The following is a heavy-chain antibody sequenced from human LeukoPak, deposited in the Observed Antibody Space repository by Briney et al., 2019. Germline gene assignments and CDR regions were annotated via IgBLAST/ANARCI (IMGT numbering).Heavy chain of an antibody. CDR2: INGDGSRQ. D-gene: IGHD6-19*01. Sequence: GGSLRLSCAASGFTFSSHYIHRVRQVPGKGLVWLSDINGDGSRQSYADSVKGRFTISRDNAKNTVYLQMNSLRGEDTAVYYCARGTIELPGIDSWGQGTLVTVSS. CDR3: ARGTIELPGIDS. V-gene: IGHV3-74*01. CDR1: GFTFSSHY. J-gene: IGHJ4*02.